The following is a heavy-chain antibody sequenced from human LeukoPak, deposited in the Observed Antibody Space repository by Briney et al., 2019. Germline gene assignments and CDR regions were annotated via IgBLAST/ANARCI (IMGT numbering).Heavy chain of an antibody. D-gene: IGHD3-22*01. V-gene: IGHV1-18*01. J-gene: IGHJ4*02. CDR1: GYTFTSYG. CDR3: ARDSGLRYYYYTSGYSFGY. CDR2: ISAYNGKT. Sequence: AAVTVSYKGSGYTFTSYGIRWVRQAPGQGGEGVGWISAYNGKTNYAQKLQGRGTITTDTATGTAYMEVRRRGCGDPAVYYCARDSGLRYYYYTSGYSFGYWGQGTLVTVSS.